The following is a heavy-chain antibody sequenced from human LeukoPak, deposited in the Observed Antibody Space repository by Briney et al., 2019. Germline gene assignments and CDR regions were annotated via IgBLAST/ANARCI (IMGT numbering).Heavy chain of an antibody. Sequence: ASETLSLTCTVSGDSINSLDLWSWVRQPPGKGLEWIGEMYLSGTTHSNPSVKSRVTISIDKSKNQFFLNLSSVTAADTAVYYCAREAVAGLNDYWGQGTLVTVSS. J-gene: IGHJ4*02. CDR2: MYLSGTT. D-gene: IGHD6-19*01. CDR1: GDSINSLDL. CDR3: AREAVAGLNDY. V-gene: IGHV4-4*02.